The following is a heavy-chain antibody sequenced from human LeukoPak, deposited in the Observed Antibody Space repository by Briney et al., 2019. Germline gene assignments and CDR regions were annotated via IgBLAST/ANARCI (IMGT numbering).Heavy chain of an antibody. J-gene: IGHJ5*02. CDR1: GFTFSDYW. CDR3: ARGVSEYYYDSSGYYTGSYDP. V-gene: IGHV3-74*01. Sequence: GGSLRLSCAASGFTFSDYWMHWVRQAPGKGLVWVSRISSDGSSTGYADSVKGRFTVSRDNAKNTLYLQMNSLRAEDTAVYYCARGVSEYYYDSSGYYTGSYDPWGQGTLVTVSS. D-gene: IGHD3-22*01. CDR2: ISSDGSST.